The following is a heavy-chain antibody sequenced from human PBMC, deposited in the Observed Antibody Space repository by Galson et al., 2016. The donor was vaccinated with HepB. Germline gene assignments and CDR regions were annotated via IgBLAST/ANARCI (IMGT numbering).Heavy chain of an antibody. CDR2: IRNEAHGGTT. CDR3: GRSGVTVFGVILFGYSDL. D-gene: IGHD3-3*01. V-gene: IGHV3-49*03. CDR1: GFRFSDYS. J-gene: IGHJ5*02. Sequence: SLRLSCAGSGFRFSDYSMSWFRQAPGKGLEWIGFIRNEAHGGTTQYAASVKGRFSISRDDSKIIAYLQMNSLKTEDTAVYYCGRSGVTVFGVILFGYSDLWGQGALVSVSS.